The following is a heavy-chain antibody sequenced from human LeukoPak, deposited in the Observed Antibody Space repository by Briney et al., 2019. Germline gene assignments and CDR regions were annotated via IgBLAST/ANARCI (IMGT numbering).Heavy chain of an antibody. CDR2: MSSSTRTI. Sequence: GGSLRLSCAASGFTFSSYSMNWVRQAPGKGLEWVSYMSSSTRTIYYADSVKGRFTISRDDAKNSLYLQMNSLRAEDTAVYYCARDETIVVVPAAIRLIDYWGQGTLVTVSS. CDR1: GFTFSSYS. J-gene: IGHJ4*02. CDR3: ARDETIVVVPAAIRLIDY. D-gene: IGHD2-2*01. V-gene: IGHV3-48*04.